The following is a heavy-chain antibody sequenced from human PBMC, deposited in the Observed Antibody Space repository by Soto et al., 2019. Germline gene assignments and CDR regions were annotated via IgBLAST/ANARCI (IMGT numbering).Heavy chain of an antibody. CDR2: INHSGST. Sequence: QVQLQQWGAGLLKPSETLSLTCAVYGGSFSGYYWSWIRQPPGKGLEWIGEINHSGSTNYNPSLKSRVTISVDTSKNQFSLKLSSVTAADTAVYYFARVVWQQLVTYYFDYWGQGTLVTVSS. CDR3: ARVVWQQLVTYYFDY. CDR1: GGSFSGYY. J-gene: IGHJ4*02. V-gene: IGHV4-34*01. D-gene: IGHD6-13*01.